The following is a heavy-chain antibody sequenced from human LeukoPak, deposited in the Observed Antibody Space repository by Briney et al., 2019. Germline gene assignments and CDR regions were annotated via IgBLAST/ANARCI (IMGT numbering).Heavy chain of an antibody. CDR3: AKEYTISSWCAFDY. CDR2: VRYDGGNT. V-gene: IGHV3-30*02. Sequence: GGSLRLSCAASGFTFSSYDMHWVRQAPGKGLEWVAFVRYDGGNTYYADSVKGRFTISRDNSKNTLYLQVNSLRAEDTAVYYCAKEYTISSWCAFDYWGQGALVTVSS. J-gene: IGHJ4*02. CDR1: GFTFSSYD. D-gene: IGHD2-15*01.